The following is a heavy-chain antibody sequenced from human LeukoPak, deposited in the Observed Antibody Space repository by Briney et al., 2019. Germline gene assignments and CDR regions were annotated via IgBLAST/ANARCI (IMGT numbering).Heavy chain of an antibody. D-gene: IGHD3-22*01. CDR1: GFTFSSYG. CDR2: IRYDGSNK. Sequence: GGSLRLSCAASGFTFSSYGMHWVRQAPGKGLEWVAFIRYDGSNKYYADSVKGRFIISRDNSKNTLYLQMNSLRAEDTAVYYCANDGAYYDSSTDAFDIWGQGTMVTVSS. V-gene: IGHV3-30*02. CDR3: ANDGAYYDSSTDAFDI. J-gene: IGHJ3*02.